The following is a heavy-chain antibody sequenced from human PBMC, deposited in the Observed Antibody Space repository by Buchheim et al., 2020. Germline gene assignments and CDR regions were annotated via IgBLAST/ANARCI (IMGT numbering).Heavy chain of an antibody. D-gene: IGHD6-6*01. Sequence: QLQLQESGSGLVKPSQNLSLTCAVSGGSISSGGYSWSWIRQPPGKGLEGLGYLYHSGSTYYNLSLKSRVTISVDRSKNQFSLKLSSVTAADTAVYYCARSSDVSAGGMDVWGQGTT. CDR3: ARSSDVSAGGMDV. V-gene: IGHV4-30-2*01. CDR1: GGSISSGGYS. J-gene: IGHJ6*02. CDR2: LYHSGST.